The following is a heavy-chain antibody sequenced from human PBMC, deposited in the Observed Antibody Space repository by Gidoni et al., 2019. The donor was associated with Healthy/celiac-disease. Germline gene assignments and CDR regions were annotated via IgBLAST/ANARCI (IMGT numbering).Heavy chain of an antibody. V-gene: IGHV3-21*01. CDR2: ISSSSSYI. CDR1: GFTFSSYR. CDR3: ARLERITIFGVVIMDYYYYGMDV. J-gene: IGHJ6*02. Sequence: EVQLVESGGGLVKPGGSLSLSCAASGFTFSSYRMNWVRQAPGKGLEWVSSISSSSSYIDYADAGKGRFTISRDNAKNSLYLQMNSLRAEDTAVYYCARLERITIFGVVIMDYYYYGMDVWGQGTTVTVSS. D-gene: IGHD3-3*01.